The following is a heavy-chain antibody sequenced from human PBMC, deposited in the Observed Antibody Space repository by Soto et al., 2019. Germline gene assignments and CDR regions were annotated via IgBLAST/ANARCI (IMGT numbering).Heavy chain of an antibody. Sequence: PSETRSLTCTVAGGSISRYYWSWIRQPPGKGLEWIGYIYYSGSTNYNPSLKSRVTISVDTSKNQFSLKLSSVTAADTAVYYCARDSSGSSSWYGEDYYYYGMDVWGQGTTVTVSS. J-gene: IGHJ6*02. CDR2: IYYSGST. D-gene: IGHD6-13*01. CDR1: GGSISRYY. CDR3: ARDSSGSSSWYGEDYYYYGMDV. V-gene: IGHV4-59*01.